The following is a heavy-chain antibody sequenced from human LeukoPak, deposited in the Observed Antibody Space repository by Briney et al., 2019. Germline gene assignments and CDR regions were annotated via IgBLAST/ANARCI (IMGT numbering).Heavy chain of an antibody. Sequence: ASVKVSCKASGYTFTSYYMHWVRQAPGQGLEWMGIINPSGGSTSYAQKFQGRVTMTRYMSTCTVYMELSSLRSEDTAVYYCAREEDVVVPAAIRGDAFDIWGQGTMVTVSS. CDR1: GYTFTSYY. CDR3: AREEDVVVPAAIRGDAFDI. J-gene: IGHJ3*02. CDR2: INPSGGST. V-gene: IGHV1-46*01. D-gene: IGHD2-2*02.